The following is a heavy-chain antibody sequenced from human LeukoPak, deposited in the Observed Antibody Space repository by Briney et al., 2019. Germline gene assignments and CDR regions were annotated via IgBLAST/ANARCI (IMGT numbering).Heavy chain of an antibody. V-gene: IGHV4-34*01. D-gene: IGHD3-22*01. CDR3: ARVRSSGYYGRWAAYYFDY. J-gene: IGHJ4*02. Sequence: SETLSLTCAVYGGSFSGYYWSWIRQPPGKGLKWIGEINHSGSTNYNPSLKSRVTISVDTSKNQFSLKLSSVTAADTAVYYCARVRSSGYYGRWAAYYFDYWGQGTLVTVSS. CDR1: GGSFSGYY. CDR2: INHSGST.